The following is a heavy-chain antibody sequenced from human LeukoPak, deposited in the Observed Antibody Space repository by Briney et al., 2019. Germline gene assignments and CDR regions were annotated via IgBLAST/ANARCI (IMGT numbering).Heavy chain of an antibody. J-gene: IGHJ5*02. V-gene: IGHV4-38-2*02. CDR2: TSHSDSP. CDR1: GLSITRPYY. Sequence: SETLPLTCSVSGLSITRPYYWGWIRQPPGKGLEWIGSTSHSDSPYYNPSLESRVTISLDTSKNQFSLKLTSVTAADTAVYYCARDFGETALPNWFDPWGQGTLVTVSS. D-gene: IGHD3-16*01. CDR3: ARDFGETALPNWFDP.